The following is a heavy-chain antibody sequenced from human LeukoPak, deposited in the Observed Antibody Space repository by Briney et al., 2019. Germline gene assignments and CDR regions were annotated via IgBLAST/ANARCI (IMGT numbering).Heavy chain of an antibody. CDR2: IDPSDSYT. J-gene: IGHJ2*01. Sequence: GESLKISCKGSGYSFTSYWISWVRRMPGKGLEWMGRIDPSDSYTNYSPSFQGHVTISADKSTSTAYLQWSSLKASDTAMYYCARHPPAWYFDLWGRGTLVTVSS. V-gene: IGHV5-10-1*01. CDR3: ARHPPAWYFDL. CDR1: GYSFTSYW.